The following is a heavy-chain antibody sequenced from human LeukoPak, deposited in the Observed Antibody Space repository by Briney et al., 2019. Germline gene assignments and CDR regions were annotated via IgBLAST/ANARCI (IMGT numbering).Heavy chain of an antibody. CDR2: ISGSSSYI. J-gene: IGHJ4*02. CDR1: GFTFSSYS. Sequence: GGSLRLSCAASGFTFSSYSMNWVRQAPGKGLEWVSSISGSSSYIYYADSVKGRFTISRDNAKNSLYLQMNSLRAEDTAVYYCARDFAAAAHWGQGTLVTVSS. D-gene: IGHD2-2*01. CDR3: ARDFAAAAH. V-gene: IGHV3-21*01.